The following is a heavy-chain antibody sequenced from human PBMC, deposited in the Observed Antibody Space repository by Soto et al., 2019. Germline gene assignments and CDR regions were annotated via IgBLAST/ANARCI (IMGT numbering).Heavy chain of an antibody. V-gene: IGHV4-31*03. D-gene: IGHD4-17*01. CDR3: ARGKLTTVVTPVVY. J-gene: IGHJ4*02. Sequence: QVQLQESGPGLVKPSQTLSLTCTVSGGSISSGGYYWSWIRQHPGKGLEWIGYIYYSGSTYYNPSLKRRVTXXVXTXXNQFSLKLSSVTAADTAVYYCARGKLTTVVTPVVYWGQGTLVTVSS. CDR1: GGSISSGGYY. CDR2: IYYSGST.